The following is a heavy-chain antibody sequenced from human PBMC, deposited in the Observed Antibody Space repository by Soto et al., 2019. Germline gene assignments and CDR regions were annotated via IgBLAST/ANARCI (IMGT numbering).Heavy chain of an antibody. CDR3: ARGYYYDSSGYLTFDY. Sequence: LRLSCAASGFTFSSYGMHWVRQAPGKGLEWVAVIWYDGSNKYYADSVKGRFTISRDNSKNTLYLQMNSLRAEDTAVYYCARGYYYDSSGYLTFDYWGQGTLVTVSS. D-gene: IGHD3-22*01. CDR1: GFTFSSYG. CDR2: IWYDGSNK. J-gene: IGHJ4*02. V-gene: IGHV3-33*01.